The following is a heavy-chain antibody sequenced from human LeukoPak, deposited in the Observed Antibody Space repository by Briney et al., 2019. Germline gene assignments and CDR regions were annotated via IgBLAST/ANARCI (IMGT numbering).Heavy chain of an antibody. V-gene: IGHV3-7*01. CDR2: IKEDGSHS. Sequence: GGSLRLSCEVSGFTFRNYWMSWVRQAPGKGLEWVANIKEDGSHSNYLDSVKGRFTIFRDNAKNSLYLQMNSLRAEDTAIYFCVSHGFWRFDYWGQGARVTVSS. CDR3: VSHGFWRFDY. J-gene: IGHJ4*02. CDR1: GFTFRNYW. D-gene: IGHD3-10*01.